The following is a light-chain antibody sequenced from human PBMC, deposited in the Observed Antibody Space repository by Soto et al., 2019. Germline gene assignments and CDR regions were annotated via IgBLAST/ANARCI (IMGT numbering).Light chain of an antibody. J-gene: IGLJ3*02. V-gene: IGLV2-14*01. CDR2: EVS. CDR3: SSYSSSSTLRV. CDR1: SSDVGGYKY. Sequence: QSAPTQPASVSGSPGQSITISCTGTSSDVGGYKYVSWYQQHPGKAPKLMIYEVSNRPSGVSNRFSGSKSGNTASLTISGLQAEDEADYYCSSYSSSSTLRVFGGGTKVTVL.